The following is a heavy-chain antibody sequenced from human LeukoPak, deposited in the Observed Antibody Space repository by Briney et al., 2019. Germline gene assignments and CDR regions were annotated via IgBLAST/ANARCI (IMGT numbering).Heavy chain of an antibody. CDR3: ARDDSEGSPDSAAFDI. J-gene: IGHJ3*02. V-gene: IGHV3-7*01. Sequence: GGSLRLSCAASGFTFSSYWMSWVRQAPGKGPEWVAHIKQDASQEYHVDSVKGRFTISRDNAKNSLYLQMNSLRAEDTAVYYCARDDSEGSPDSAAFDIWGQGTMVTVSS. CDR2: IKQDASQE. CDR1: GFTFSSYW. D-gene: IGHD3-10*01.